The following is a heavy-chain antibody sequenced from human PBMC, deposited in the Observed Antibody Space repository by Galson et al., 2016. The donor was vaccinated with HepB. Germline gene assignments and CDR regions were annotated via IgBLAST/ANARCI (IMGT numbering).Heavy chain of an antibody. Sequence: SLRLSCAASGFTVSSTYMSWVRQAPGKGLEWDSVTYSGGDTYYADSVKGRSTISRDNSKNTLHLQMNSLRAEDTAVYYCATDAPHSSSWGSHRGQGTLVTVSS. V-gene: IGHV3-53*01. CDR3: ATDAPHSSSWGSH. J-gene: IGHJ4*02. CDR2: TYSGGDT. CDR1: GFTVSSTY. D-gene: IGHD6-13*01.